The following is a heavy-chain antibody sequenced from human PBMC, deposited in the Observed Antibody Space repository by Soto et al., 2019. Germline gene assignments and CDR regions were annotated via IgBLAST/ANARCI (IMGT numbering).Heavy chain of an antibody. V-gene: IGHV4-39*01. Sequence: PSETLSLTCTVSGGSISSSSYYWGWIRQPPGKGLEWIGSIYYSGSTYYNPSLKSRVTISVDTSKNQFSLKLSSVTAADTAVYYCARLVTRSNWFDPWGQGTLVTVSS. CDR1: GGSISSSSYY. J-gene: IGHJ5*02. CDR2: IYYSGST. D-gene: IGHD5-18*01. CDR3: ARLVTRSNWFDP.